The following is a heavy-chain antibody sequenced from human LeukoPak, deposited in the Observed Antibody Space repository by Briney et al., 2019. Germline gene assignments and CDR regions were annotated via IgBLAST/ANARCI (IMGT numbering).Heavy chain of an antibody. CDR2: INQSGIT. CDR3: ARGVLRYVDWQLRYFDA. D-gene: IGHD3-9*01. Sequence: SDTLSLTCTVYGESFRGYSWTWIRQPPGRELEWIGEINQSGITNYKSSLKSRVTISLDTFKNHLSLNLTPVTAADTAVYYCARGVLRYVDWQLRYFDAWGQGTLVSVSS. CDR1: GESFRGYS. J-gene: IGHJ5*02. V-gene: IGHV4-34*01.